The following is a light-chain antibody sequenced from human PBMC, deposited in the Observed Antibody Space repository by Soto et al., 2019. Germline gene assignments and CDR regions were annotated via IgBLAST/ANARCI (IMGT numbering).Light chain of an antibody. Sequence: DIQMTQSPSSLSASVVDRVTITCRASQTISNFLNWYQKKPGKAPTLLIYSASSLQRGVPANFSGSGSGADFTLTISHVRPEDLATYYCQQTYSAPHTFGQGTKVDIK. CDR2: SAS. CDR3: QQTYSAPHT. V-gene: IGKV1-39*01. CDR1: QTISNF. J-gene: IGKJ2*01.